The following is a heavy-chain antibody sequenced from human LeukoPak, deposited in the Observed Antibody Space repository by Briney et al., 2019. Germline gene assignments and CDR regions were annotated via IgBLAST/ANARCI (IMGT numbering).Heavy chain of an antibody. CDR2: IYYSGST. J-gene: IGHJ4*02. Sequence: SETLSLTCTVSGGSISSGGYCWSWLRQHPGKGLEWIGYIYYSGSTYYNPSLKSRATISLDTSKNQFSLELSSVSAADTAIYFCARLRTVVVAATWGPEDFDYWGQGTLVTVSS. CDR1: GGSISSGGYC. V-gene: IGHV4-31*03. D-gene: IGHD2-15*01. CDR3: ARLRTVVVAATWGPEDFDY.